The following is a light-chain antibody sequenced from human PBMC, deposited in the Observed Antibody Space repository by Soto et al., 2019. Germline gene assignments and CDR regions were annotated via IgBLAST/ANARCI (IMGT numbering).Light chain of an antibody. V-gene: IGKV1-39*01. CDR2: GAP. CDR1: QSINIY. J-gene: IGKJ2*01. Sequence: IQMTPSPSSLSASVGDSVTVTCRASQSINIYLNWYQQKPGKAPTLLIYGAPSLQSGVPARFTGGGSRPDFPLTISSLQPEDFATYYCQQSYRSPYTFGQGTKLEIK. CDR3: QQSYRSPYT.